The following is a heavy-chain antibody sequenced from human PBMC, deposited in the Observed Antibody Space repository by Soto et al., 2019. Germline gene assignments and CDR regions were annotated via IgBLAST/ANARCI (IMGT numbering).Heavy chain of an antibody. CDR3: ATVRWELHDAFDI. CDR1: VGAISPGGYY. V-gene: IGHV4-31*03. D-gene: IGHD1-26*01. Sequence: QVQLQESGPGLVKPSQTLSLTCTVSVGAISPGGYYWSWIRQHPGRGLEWIGYIYHSGMTFSNPSLQSRVAISIDTSKTKFSLKLSSVTAADTAVYYCATVRWELHDAFDIWGQGTMVSVSS. CDR2: IYHSGMT. J-gene: IGHJ3*02.